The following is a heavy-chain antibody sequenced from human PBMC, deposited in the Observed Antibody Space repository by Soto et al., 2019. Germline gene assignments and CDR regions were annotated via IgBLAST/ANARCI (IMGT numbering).Heavy chain of an antibody. CDR3: TTGPQLAPKASAFDI. Sequence: EVQLVESGGGLVKPGGSLRLSCAASGFTFSNAWMNWVRQAPGKGLEWVGRIKSKTDGGTTDYAAPVKGRFTISRDDSKNTLYLQMNSLKTEDTAVYYCTTGPQLAPKASAFDIWGQGTMVTVSS. D-gene: IGHD6-13*01. CDR2: IKSKTDGGTT. V-gene: IGHV3-15*07. J-gene: IGHJ3*02. CDR1: GFTFSNAW.